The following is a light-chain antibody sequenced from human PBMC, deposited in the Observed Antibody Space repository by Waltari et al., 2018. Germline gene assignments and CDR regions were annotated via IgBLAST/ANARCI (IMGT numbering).Light chain of an antibody. CDR1: SSDVGGYNF. J-gene: IGLJ3*02. CDR3: SSYTSSTTWV. Sequence: QSALTQPASVSGSPGQSITISCPGTSSDVGGYNFVSWYQQHPGKAPKLMIYDVSKRPSGVSIRFSGSKSGNTASLTISGLQAEDEADYYCSSYTSSTTWVFGGGTKLTVL. V-gene: IGLV2-14*03. CDR2: DVS.